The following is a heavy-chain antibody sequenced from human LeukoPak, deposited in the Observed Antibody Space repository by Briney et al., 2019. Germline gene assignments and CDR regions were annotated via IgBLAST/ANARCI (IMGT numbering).Heavy chain of an antibody. CDR3: RGYRYYYYMDV. CDR1: GFTFSNYG. J-gene: IGHJ6*03. V-gene: IGHV3-23*01. CDR2: ISGSGGST. D-gene: IGHD5-12*01. Sequence: PGGSLRLSCAASGFTFSNYGMNWVRQAPGKGLEWVSSISGSGGSTYYADSVKGRFTISRDNSRTTLYLQMNSLRAEDTAVYYCRGYRYYYYMDVWGKGTTVTISS.